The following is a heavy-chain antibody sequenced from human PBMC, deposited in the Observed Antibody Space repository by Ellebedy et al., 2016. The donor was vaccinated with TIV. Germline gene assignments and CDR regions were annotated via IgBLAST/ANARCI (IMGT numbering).Heavy chain of an antibody. J-gene: IGHJ4*02. V-gene: IGHV3-21*04. CDR1: GFTFSSYS. CDR2: ISSSSSYI. D-gene: IGHD1-26*01. CDR3: AKGSVWDLLLTCFDY. Sequence: GESLKISCAASGFTFSSYSMNWVRQAPGKGLEWVSSISSSSSYIYYADSVKGRFTISRDNAKNSLYLQMNSLSAEDTAVYYCAKGSVWDLLLTCFDYWGQGTVVTVSS.